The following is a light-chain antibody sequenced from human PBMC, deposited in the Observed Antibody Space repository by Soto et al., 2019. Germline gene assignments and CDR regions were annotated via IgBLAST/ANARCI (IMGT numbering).Light chain of an antibody. J-gene: IGKJ2*01. CDR2: DAS. V-gene: IGKV1-5*01. CDR3: QQYNSYPYT. CDR1: QTITSW. Sequence: EIQMTQSPSTLSASVGERVTITCRASQTITSWLAWYQQKPGNAPKFLIYDASTLETGVPSRFSGSGSGTEFTLTISSLQPDDFATYYCQQYNSYPYTFGQGTKLEIK.